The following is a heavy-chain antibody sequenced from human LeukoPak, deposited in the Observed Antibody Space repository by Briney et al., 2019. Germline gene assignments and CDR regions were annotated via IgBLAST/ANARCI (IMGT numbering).Heavy chain of an antibody. CDR3: ARGPLRFDP. CDR1: GFTFSSYS. V-gene: IGHV3-48*04. CDR2: ISSSSSTI. J-gene: IGHJ5*02. Sequence: AGGSLRLSCAASGFTFSSYSMNWVRQAPGKGLEWVSYISSSSSTIYYADSVKGRFTISRDNVKNSLYLQMNSLRAEDTAVYYCARGPLRFDPWGQGTLVTVSS.